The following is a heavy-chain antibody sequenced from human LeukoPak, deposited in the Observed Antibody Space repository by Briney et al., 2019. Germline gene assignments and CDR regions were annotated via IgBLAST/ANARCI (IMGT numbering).Heavy chain of an antibody. CDR2: INHSGST. D-gene: IGHD3-10*01. CDR1: GGSFSGYY. V-gene: IGHV4-34*01. CDR3: VRGGMVRGVIRLRSQYGMDV. J-gene: IGHJ6*02. Sequence: ASETLSLTCAVYGGSFSGYYWSWIRQPPGKGLEWIGEINHSGSTNYNPSLKSRVTISVDTSKNQFSLKLSSVTAADTAVYYCVRGGMVRGVIRLRSQYGMDVWGQGTTVTVSS.